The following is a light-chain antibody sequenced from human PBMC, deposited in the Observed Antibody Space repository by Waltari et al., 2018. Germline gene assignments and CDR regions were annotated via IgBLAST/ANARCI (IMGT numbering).Light chain of an antibody. V-gene: IGKV3-15*01. J-gene: IGKJ1*01. CDR2: DAS. CDR1: HSVKTN. CDR3: QQYNNWPTWT. Sequence: EVVMTQSPATLSVSPGQRATLSCRASHSVKTNFAWYQQKPGQAPRLVIFDASTRATGIPARFSGSGSGTEFTLTISSLQPEDSAVYYCQQYNNWPTWTFGQGAKVEIK.